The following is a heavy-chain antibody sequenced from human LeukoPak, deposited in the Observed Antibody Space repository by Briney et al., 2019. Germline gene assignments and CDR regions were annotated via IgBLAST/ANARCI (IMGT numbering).Heavy chain of an antibody. Sequence: ASVKVSCKASGYTFTGHYMHWVRQAPGQGLEWMGWINPNSGGTNYAQKFQGRVTMTRDTPISTAYMELSRLRSDDTAVYYCARGGQRWSSGINRYMDVWGNGTTVTVSS. CDR2: INPNSGGT. CDR1: GYTFTGHY. D-gene: IGHD6-19*01. V-gene: IGHV1-2*02. J-gene: IGHJ6*03. CDR3: ARGGQRWSSGINRYMDV.